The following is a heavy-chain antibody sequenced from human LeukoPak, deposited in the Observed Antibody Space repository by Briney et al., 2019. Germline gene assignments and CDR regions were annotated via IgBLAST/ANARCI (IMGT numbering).Heavy chain of an antibody. J-gene: IGHJ4*02. CDR1: GGSISSYY. Sequence: PSETLPLTCTVSGGSISSYYWSWIRQPPGKGLEWIGYIYYSGSTNYNPSLKSRVTISVDTSKNQFSLKLSSVTAADTAVYYCARLKWLRLGLYYFDYWGQGTLVTVSS. CDR2: IYYSGST. CDR3: ARLKWLRLGLYYFDY. V-gene: IGHV4-59*12. D-gene: IGHD5-12*01.